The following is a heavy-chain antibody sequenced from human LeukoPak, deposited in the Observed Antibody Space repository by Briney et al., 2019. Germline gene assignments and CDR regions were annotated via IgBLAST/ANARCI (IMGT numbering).Heavy chain of an antibody. CDR3: ARVASSSWYYFDY. D-gene: IGHD6-13*01. Sequence: PSETLSLTCSVSGGSISSYYWSWIRQPPGKGLEWIGRIYTSGSTNYNPSLKSRVTMSVDTSKNQFSLKLSSVTAADTAVYYCARVASSSWYYFDYWGQGTLVTVSS. CDR2: IYTSGST. V-gene: IGHV4-4*07. J-gene: IGHJ4*02. CDR1: GGSISSYY.